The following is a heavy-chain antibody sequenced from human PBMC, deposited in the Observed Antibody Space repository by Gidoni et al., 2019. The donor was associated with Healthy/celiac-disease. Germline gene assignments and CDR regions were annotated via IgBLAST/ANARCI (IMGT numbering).Heavy chain of an antibody. CDR2: VNHSGST. D-gene: IGHD3-22*01. CDR1: GGSFSGYY. J-gene: IGHJ6*02. V-gene: IGHV4-34*01. CDR3: ARVSLPPDSSGSGDNYYYYGMDV. Sequence: QVQLQQWGAGLLKPSETLSLTCAVYGGSFSGYYWSWIRQPPGKGLEWIGEVNHSGSTNYNPSLKSRVNISVDTSKNQFSLKLSSVTAADTAVYYCARVSLPPDSSGSGDNYYYYGMDVWGQGTTVTVSS.